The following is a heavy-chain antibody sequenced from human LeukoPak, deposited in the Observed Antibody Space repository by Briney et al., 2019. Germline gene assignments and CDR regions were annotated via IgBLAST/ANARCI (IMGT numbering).Heavy chain of an antibody. CDR3: AKDRYSGLNTIDY. D-gene: IGHD6-13*01. J-gene: IGHJ4*02. V-gene: IGHV3-30*18. CDR1: EFTFSTYG. Sequence: GGSLRLSCAASEFTFSTYGMHWVRQAPGKGLEWVAVISYDGSYKFYADSVKGRFTVSRDNSKSTLYLQMNSLRAEDTAVYYCAKDRYSGLNTIDYWGQGTLVTVSS. CDR2: ISYDGSYK.